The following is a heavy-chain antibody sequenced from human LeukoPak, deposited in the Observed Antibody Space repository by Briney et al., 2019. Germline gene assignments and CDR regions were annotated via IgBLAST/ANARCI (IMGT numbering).Heavy chain of an antibody. CDR1: GFTFSSYG. V-gene: IGHV3-48*04. D-gene: IGHD6-13*01. CDR2: ISSSGSTI. Sequence: GGSLRLSCAASGFTFSSYGMSWVRQAPGKGLEWVSYISSSGSTIYYADSVKGRFTISRDNAKNSLYLQMNSLRAEDTAVYYCAKGAAAGFDPWGQGTLVTVSS. CDR3: AKGAAAGFDP. J-gene: IGHJ5*02.